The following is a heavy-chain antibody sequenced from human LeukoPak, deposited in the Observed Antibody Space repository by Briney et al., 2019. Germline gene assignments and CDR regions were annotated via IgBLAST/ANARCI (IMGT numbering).Heavy chain of an antibody. J-gene: IGHJ3*01. CDR2: IYPGDSDS. V-gene: IGHV5-51*01. Sequence: GESLKISCKGSGHSFTSHWIGWVRQMPGKGLEWMGIIYPGDSDSRQSPSLRGQVTISADKSINTAYLQWNSLKASDTAMYYCARGHHVVVATATWASDAFDLWGQGTMVTVSS. D-gene: IGHD2-21*02. CDR1: GHSFTSHW. CDR3: ARGHHVVVATATWASDAFDL.